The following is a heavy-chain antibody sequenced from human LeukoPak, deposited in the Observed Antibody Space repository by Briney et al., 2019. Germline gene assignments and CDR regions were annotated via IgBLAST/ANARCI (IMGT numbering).Heavy chain of an antibody. CDR3: ARRNIAEAGTLRWFDP. J-gene: IGHJ5*02. V-gene: IGHV4-39*01. Sequence: PGGSLRLSCAVSGFTFSRYEMNWVRQAPGKGLEWIGSIYYSGSTYYKSSLKSRVTISVDTSKNQFSLKLSSVTAADTAVYYCARRNIAEAGTLRWFDPWGQGTLVTVSS. CDR1: GFTFSRYE. D-gene: IGHD6-13*01. CDR2: IYYSGST.